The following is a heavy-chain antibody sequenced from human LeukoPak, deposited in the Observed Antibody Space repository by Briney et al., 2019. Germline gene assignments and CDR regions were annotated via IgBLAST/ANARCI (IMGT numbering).Heavy chain of an antibody. CDR1: GGSISSGSYY. Sequence: SETLSLTCTVSGGSISSGSYYWSWIRQPAGKGLEWIGRIYTSGSTNYNPSLKSRVTMSVDTSKNQFSLKLSSVTAADTAVYYCARDPGVPNGWFFNRDFDYWGQGTLVTVSS. D-gene: IGHD6-19*01. J-gene: IGHJ4*02. V-gene: IGHV4-61*02. CDR3: ARDPGVPNGWFFNRDFDY. CDR2: IYTSGST.